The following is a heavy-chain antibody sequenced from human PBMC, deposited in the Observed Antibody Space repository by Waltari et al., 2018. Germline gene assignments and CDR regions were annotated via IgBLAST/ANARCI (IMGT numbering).Heavy chain of an antibody. CDR1: GGSISSYY. Sequence: QVQLQESGPGLVKPSETLSLTCTVSGGSISSYYWSWIRQPPGKGLEWIGYIYTSGSTNYHPSLKSRVTISVDTSKNQFSLKLSSVTAADTAVYYCARTKIAVTRGGWYFDLWGRGTLVTVSS. D-gene: IGHD3-10*01. CDR3: ARTKIAVTRGGWYFDL. CDR2: IYTSGST. J-gene: IGHJ2*01. V-gene: IGHV4-4*09.